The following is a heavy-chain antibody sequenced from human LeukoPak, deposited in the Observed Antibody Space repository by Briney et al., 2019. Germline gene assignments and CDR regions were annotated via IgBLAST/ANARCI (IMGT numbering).Heavy chain of an antibody. D-gene: IGHD5-12*01. CDR3: ARVMATISGTSNDY. CDR1: GFTFSDYY. CDR2: ISSSSSYT. J-gene: IGHJ4*02. Sequence: PGGSLRLSCAASGFTFSDYYMSWIRQAPGKGLEWVSYISSSSSYTNYADSMKGRFTISRDNAKNSLYLQMNSLRAEDTAVYYCARVMATISGTSNDYWGQGTLVTVSS. V-gene: IGHV3-11*06.